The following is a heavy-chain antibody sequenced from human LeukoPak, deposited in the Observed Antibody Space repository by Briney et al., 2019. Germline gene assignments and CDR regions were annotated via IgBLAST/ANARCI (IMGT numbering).Heavy chain of an antibody. J-gene: IGHJ4*02. D-gene: IGHD2-21*02. CDR2: IYNSGNT. V-gene: IGHV4-59*01. CDR1: GGSISSYY. Sequence: PSETLSLTCTVSGGSISSYYWSWIRQPPGKGLEWIGYIYNSGNTNYNPSLKSRVTISIDTSKNQFSLRLSSVTAADTAVYYCARIGIVVVTPYFEYWGQGTLVTVSS. CDR3: ARIGIVVVTPYFEY.